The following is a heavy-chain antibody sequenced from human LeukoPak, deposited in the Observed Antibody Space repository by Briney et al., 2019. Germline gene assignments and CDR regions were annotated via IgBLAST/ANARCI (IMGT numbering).Heavy chain of an antibody. V-gene: IGHV3-11*06. J-gene: IGHJ4*01. CDR3: ARDHRYAFDN. D-gene: IGHD5-12*01. CDR1: GFNFIDYS. Sequence: GGSLRLSCAASGFNFIDYSMNWIRQAPGKGLEWISYIGISSGNTKYADSVKGRFTISRDKARNSLYLQMNSLRVEDTAVYYCARDHRYAFDNWGHGTLVTVSS. CDR2: IGISSGNT.